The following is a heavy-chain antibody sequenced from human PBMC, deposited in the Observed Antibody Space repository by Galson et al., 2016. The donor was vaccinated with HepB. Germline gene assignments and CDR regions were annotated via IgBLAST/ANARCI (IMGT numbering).Heavy chain of an antibody. Sequence: SLRLSCAASGFTFSTYGMHWVRQAPGKGLEWVAVISHAGSNKYYTDTVKGRFTISRDNSKNALFLQMNSLRAEDTAVYYCAKDQGGLRFYDYLTYTPLDYWGQGTLVTVSS. CDR2: ISHAGSNK. D-gene: IGHD3-9*01. CDR3: AKDQGGLRFYDYLTYTPLDY. CDR1: GFTFSTYG. V-gene: IGHV3-30*18. J-gene: IGHJ4*02.